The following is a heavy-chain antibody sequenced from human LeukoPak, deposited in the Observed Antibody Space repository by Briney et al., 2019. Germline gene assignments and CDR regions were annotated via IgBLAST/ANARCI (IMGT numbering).Heavy chain of an antibody. CDR2: ISSSGSTI. CDR3: ATIEYFKFDY. CDR1: GFTFSSYE. D-gene: IGHD2/OR15-2a*01. V-gene: IGHV3-48*03. J-gene: IGHJ4*02. Sequence: GLSLRLSCAASGFTFSSYEMNWVRQAPGKGLEWVSYISSSGSTIYYADSVKGRFTISRDNAKKSLDLQINRLRAEDTAVYYCATIEYFKFDYWGQGTLITVS.